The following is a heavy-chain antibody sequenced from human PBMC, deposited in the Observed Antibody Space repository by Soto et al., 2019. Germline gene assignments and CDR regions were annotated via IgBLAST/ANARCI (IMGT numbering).Heavy chain of an antibody. J-gene: IGHJ4*02. CDR2: IKSKTDGGTT. Sequence: GGSLRLSCAASGFTFSNAWMSWVRQAPGKGLEWVGRIKSKTDGGTTDYAAPVKGRFTSSRDDSKNTLYLQMNSLKTEDTAVYYCTTDQSQVKSSTGSYWGQGTLVTVSS. D-gene: IGHD2-2*01. CDR3: TTDQSQVKSSTGSY. V-gene: IGHV3-15*01. CDR1: GFTFSNAW.